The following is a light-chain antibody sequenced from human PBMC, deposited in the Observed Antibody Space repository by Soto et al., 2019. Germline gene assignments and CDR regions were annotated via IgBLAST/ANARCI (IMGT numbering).Light chain of an antibody. J-gene: IGKJ1*01. CDR1: RSVSAN. V-gene: IGKV3-15*01. CDR2: DAS. Sequence: EVVMTQSPATLSVSPGERATLSCRASRSVSANLAWYQQKPGQAPRPLIYDASSRATGIPARFSGSGSGTQFSRTICSLQSEDFAVYYCLQYDNWPWTFGLGTKVDIK. CDR3: LQYDNWPWT.